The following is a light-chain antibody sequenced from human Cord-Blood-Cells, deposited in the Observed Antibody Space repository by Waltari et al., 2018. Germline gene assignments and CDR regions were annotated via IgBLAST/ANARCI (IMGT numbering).Light chain of an antibody. J-gene: IGKJ4*01. CDR1: QGISSY. Sequence: AIRMTQSPSSFSASTGDRVTITCRASQGISSYLAWYQQKPVTAPKVLISAASTLETGVPSRLSVSGSRTDFTLTLSCLQSEDLATYYCQQYYSYPLTFGGGTKVEIK. V-gene: IGKV1-8*01. CDR2: AAS. CDR3: QQYYSYPLT.